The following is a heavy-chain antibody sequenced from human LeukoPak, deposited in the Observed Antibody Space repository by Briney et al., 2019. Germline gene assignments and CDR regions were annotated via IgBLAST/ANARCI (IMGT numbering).Heavy chain of an antibody. V-gene: IGHV3-21*01. D-gene: IGHD6-19*01. Sequence: KPGGSLRLSGAGSGFTCSNYNMNWVRQAPGEGLEGVSSITSSGGSTSYADSLKGRFTISRDNAKNSLYLQMNSLRAEDTAVYYCASSGSSGWRFDSWGQGTLVTVSS. CDR3: ASSGSSGWRFDS. J-gene: IGHJ4*02. CDR2: ITSSGGST. CDR1: GFTCSNYN.